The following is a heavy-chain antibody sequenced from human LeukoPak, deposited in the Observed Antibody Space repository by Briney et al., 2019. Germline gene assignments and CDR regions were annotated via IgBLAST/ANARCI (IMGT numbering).Heavy chain of an antibody. J-gene: IGHJ2*01. CDR3: ARVDAWFGGLFSWYFDL. CDR1: GGSISSYY. Sequence: SETLSLTCTVSGGSISSYYWSWIRQPPGKGLEWIGYIYYSGSTNYNPSLKSRVTISVDTSKNQFSLKLSSVTAADTAVYYCARVDAWFGGLFSWYFDLWGRGTLVTVSS. V-gene: IGHV4-59*01. D-gene: IGHD3-10*01. CDR2: IYYSGST.